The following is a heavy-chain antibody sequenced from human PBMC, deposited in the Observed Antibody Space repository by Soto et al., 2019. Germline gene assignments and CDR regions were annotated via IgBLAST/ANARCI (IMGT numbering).Heavy chain of an antibody. CDR2: IWYDGSNK. V-gene: IGHV3-33*01. J-gene: IGHJ6*02. Sequence: GGSLRLSCAASGFTFSSYGMHWVRQAPGQGREWMAVIWYDGSNKYYADFEKGRFTMTRDNTKDLLYLQMTSLRAEDPAVYYCARDLLGVTRYFVWLRDNEYYGMDVWGQGXTVTVSS. D-gene: IGHD3-9*01. CDR1: GFTFSSYG. CDR3: ARDLLGVTRYFVWLRDNEYYGMDV.